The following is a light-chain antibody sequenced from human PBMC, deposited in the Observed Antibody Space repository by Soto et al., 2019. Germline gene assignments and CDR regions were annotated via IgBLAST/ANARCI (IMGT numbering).Light chain of an antibody. Sequence: DIQMTQSPSSQSASVGDTVTITCRASQSIRSHLNWYQQKPGKAPKLLIYSASSLQSGVPSRFSGSGSGTDFTLTISDLQPEDFATYYCQQSYSTPPITFGQGTRLEIK. J-gene: IGKJ5*01. V-gene: IGKV1-39*01. CDR1: QSIRSH. CDR2: SAS. CDR3: QQSYSTPPIT.